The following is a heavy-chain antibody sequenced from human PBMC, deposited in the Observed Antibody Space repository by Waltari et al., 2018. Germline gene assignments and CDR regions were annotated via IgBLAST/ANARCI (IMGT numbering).Heavy chain of an antibody. D-gene: IGHD6-19*01. CDR1: GFTFSSYS. V-gene: IGHV3-48*04. Sequence: EVQLVESGGGLVQPGGSLRLSCAASGFTFSSYSMNWVRQAQGKGMEWVSYISSSSSTIYYADSVKGRFTISRDNAKNSLYLQMNSLRAEDTAVYYCARDSSSSGWLRRAYYYYMDVWGKGTTVTISS. CDR3: ARDSSSSGWLRRAYYYYMDV. CDR2: ISSSSSTI. J-gene: IGHJ6*03.